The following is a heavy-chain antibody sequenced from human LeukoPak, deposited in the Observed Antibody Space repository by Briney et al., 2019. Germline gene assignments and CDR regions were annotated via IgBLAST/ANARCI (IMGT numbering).Heavy chain of an antibody. Sequence: TETLSLTCTVSGVSISSYYWSWIRQPPGKGLEWIGYIYYSGSTNYNPSLKSRVTISVDTSKNQFSPKLSSVTAADTAVYYCASGYGKFDYWGQGTLVTVSS. D-gene: IGHD5-12*01. CDR1: GVSISSYY. CDR2: IYYSGST. J-gene: IGHJ4*02. V-gene: IGHV4-59*01. CDR3: ASGYGKFDY.